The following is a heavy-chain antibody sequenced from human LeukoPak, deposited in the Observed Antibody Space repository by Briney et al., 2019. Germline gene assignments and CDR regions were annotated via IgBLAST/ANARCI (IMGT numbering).Heavy chain of an antibody. J-gene: IGHJ4*02. V-gene: IGHV1-3*01. Sequence: ASVKVSCKASGYTFTSYAMHWVRQDPGQRLEWMVWINAGNGNTKYSQKFQGRVTITRDTSASTAYMELSSLRSEDTAVYYCLYGSGSYYPLNYWGQGTLVTVSS. CDR1: GYTFTSYA. D-gene: IGHD3-10*01. CDR2: INAGNGNT. CDR3: LYGSGSYYPLNY.